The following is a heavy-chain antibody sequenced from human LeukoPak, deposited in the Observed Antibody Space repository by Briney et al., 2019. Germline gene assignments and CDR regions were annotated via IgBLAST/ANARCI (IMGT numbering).Heavy chain of an antibody. V-gene: IGHV3-30*03. CDR2: ISNDGSRK. CDR3: ARDRAWNYFDY. J-gene: IGHJ4*02. CDR1: GFTFSRHG. Sequence: GRSLRLSCAPSGFTFSRHGMHWVRQAPGKGLEWVSIISNDGSRKYYAHSVEGRFTISRDNSKNTLYLQMDSLRAEDTAVYYCARDRAWNYFDYWGQGTLVTVSS. D-gene: IGHD3-3*01.